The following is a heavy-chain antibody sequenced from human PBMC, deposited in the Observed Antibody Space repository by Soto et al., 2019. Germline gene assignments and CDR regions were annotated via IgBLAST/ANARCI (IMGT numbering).Heavy chain of an antibody. D-gene: IGHD3-10*01. CDR1: GGSFSGYY. Sequence: QVQLQQWGAGLLKPSETLSLTCAVYGGSFSGYYWSWIRQPPGKGLEWIGEINHSGSTNYNPSLKSRATISVDTSKNQFSLKLSSVTAADTAVYYCARRITMVRVVTLTRPFDYWGQGTLFTVSS. CDR2: INHSGST. J-gene: IGHJ4*02. CDR3: ARRITMVRVVTLTRPFDY. V-gene: IGHV4-34*01.